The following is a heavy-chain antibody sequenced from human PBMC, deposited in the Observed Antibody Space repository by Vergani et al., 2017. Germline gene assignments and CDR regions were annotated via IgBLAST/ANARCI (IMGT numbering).Heavy chain of an antibody. D-gene: IGHD2-8*01. V-gene: IGHV3-23*01. CDR2: LSASDRRT. Sequence: EVQLLESGGDLVQPGGSLRLSCAASGFTFIMHAMSWVRQAPGKGLEWVSTLSASDRRTHYADSVKGRFTISRDNSKNTLFLQMNNLRAEDTAVYYCARQSRDVFCTNGVCPLGYWGQGALVTVSS. CDR1: GFTFIMHA. CDR3: ARQSRDVFCTNGVCPLGY. J-gene: IGHJ4*02.